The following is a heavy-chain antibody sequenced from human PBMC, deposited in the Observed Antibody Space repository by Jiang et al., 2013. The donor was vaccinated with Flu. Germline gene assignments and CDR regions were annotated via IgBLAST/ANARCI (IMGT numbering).Heavy chain of an antibody. Sequence: SGAEVKKPGASVKVSCKASGYTFTSYAMHWVRQAPGQRLEWMGWINAGNGNTKYSQKFQGRVTITRDTSASTAYMELSSLRSEDTAVYYCARVTIGYDWGAFDIWGQGTMVTVSS. V-gene: IGHV1-3*01. CDR1: GYTFTSYA. CDR2: INAGNGNT. D-gene: IGHD2-2*03. J-gene: IGHJ3*02. CDR3: ARVTIGYDWGAFDI.